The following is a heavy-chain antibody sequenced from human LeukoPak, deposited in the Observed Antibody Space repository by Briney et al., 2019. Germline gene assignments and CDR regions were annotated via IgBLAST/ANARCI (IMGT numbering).Heavy chain of an antibody. CDR1: GAALSEYY. CDR2: VTHKGPTVYSPTLNR. D-gene: IGHD3-22*01. J-gene: IGHJ4*02. V-gene: IGHV4-34*01. Sequence: SETLSLTCAVYGAALSEYYWSWVRQSPGKGLEWIGEVTHKGPTVYSPTLNRKYNPSFKSRVTMSVDPSKNQFSLKLTSVTVADTATYYCVRQGTNSGYYLLDYWGQGHLVIVSS. CDR3: VRQGTNSGYYLLDY.